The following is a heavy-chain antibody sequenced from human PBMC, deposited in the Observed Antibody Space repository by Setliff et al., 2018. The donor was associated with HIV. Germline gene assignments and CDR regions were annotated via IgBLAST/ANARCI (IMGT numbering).Heavy chain of an antibody. CDR3: SWVGATPDFHYYFMAV. Sequence: GASVKVSCKASGYTFINYDIYWVRQTTGQGLEWMGWMNPDSGNTGYAQKFQGRVTMTRNTSISTAYMDLSSLRSEDTAVYYCSWVGATPDFHYYFMAVWGRGTTVTVSS. D-gene: IGHD1-26*01. J-gene: IGHJ6*03. CDR2: MNPDSGNT. CDR1: GYTFINYD. V-gene: IGHV1-8*02.